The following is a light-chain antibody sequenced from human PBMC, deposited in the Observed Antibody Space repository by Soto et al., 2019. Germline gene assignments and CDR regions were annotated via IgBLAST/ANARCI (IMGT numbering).Light chain of an antibody. Sequence: DIQMTQSPSTLSASVGDRVTITCRASQSISSWLAWYQQKPGKAPKLLIYKASSLESGFPSRFSGSGSGTEFNLTISSMHPDDFATYYCQHYNSYPFTFGPGTKVDIK. CDR3: QHYNSYPFT. CDR1: QSISSW. CDR2: KAS. J-gene: IGKJ3*01. V-gene: IGKV1-5*03.